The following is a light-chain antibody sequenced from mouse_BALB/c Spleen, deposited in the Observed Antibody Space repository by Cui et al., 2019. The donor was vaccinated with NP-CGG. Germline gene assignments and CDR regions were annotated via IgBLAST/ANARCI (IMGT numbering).Light chain of an antibody. CDR2: GTN. CDR3: ALWYSNHWV. CDR1: TGAVTTSNY. Sequence: AVVTQESAPTTSPGETVTITCRSSTGAVTTSNYANWVQEKPDHLFTGLIGGTNNRAPGVPARFSGSLIGDKAALTITGAQTEDEAIYFCALWYSNHWVFGGGTKLTVL. V-gene: IGLV1*01. J-gene: IGLJ1*01.